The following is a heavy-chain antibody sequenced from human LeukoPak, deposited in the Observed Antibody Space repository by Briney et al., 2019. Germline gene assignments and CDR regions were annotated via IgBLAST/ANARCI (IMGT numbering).Heavy chain of an antibody. CDR1: GYTFTGYY. CDR2: INPNSGGT. J-gene: IGHJ4*02. V-gene: IGHV1-2*02. CDR3: ARAIYDYVWGSYRYYFDY. Sequence: ASVKVSCKASGYTFTGYYMHWVRQAPGQGLGWMGWINPNSGGTNYAQKFQGRVTMTRDTSISTAYMELSRLRSDDTAVYYCARAIYDYVWGSYRYYFDYWGQGTLVTVSS. D-gene: IGHD3-16*02.